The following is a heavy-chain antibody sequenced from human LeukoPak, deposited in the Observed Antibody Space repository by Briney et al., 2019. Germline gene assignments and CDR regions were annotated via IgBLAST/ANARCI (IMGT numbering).Heavy chain of an antibody. CDR1: GYIFIGYE. V-gene: IGHV1-8*03. CDR2: MNPKSGDT. CDR3: ARGRYMDV. Sequence: ASVKVSCKASGYIFIGYEINWVRQATGQGLEWMGWMNPKSGDTGYEQKFQGRVTITRDSSISTVYMELSSLRSEDTALCYCARGRYMDVWGKGTTVTVSS. J-gene: IGHJ6*03.